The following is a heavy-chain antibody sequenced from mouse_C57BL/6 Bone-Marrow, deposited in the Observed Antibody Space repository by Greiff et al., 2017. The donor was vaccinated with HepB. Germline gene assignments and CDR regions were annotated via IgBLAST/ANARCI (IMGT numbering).Heavy chain of an antibody. V-gene: IGHV6-6*01. CDR3: TGGNYEDAMDY. CDR1: GFTFSDAW. CDR2: IRNKANNHAT. D-gene: IGHD2-1*01. J-gene: IGHJ4*01. Sequence: EVKVEESGGGLVQPGGSMKLSCAASGFTFSDAWMDWVRQSPEKGLEWVAEIRNKANNHATYYAESVKGRFTISRDDSKSSVYLQMNSLRAEDTGIYYCTGGNYEDAMDYWGQGTSVTVSS.